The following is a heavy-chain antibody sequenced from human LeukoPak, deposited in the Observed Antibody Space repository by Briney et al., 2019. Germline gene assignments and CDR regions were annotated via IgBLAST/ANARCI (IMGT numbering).Heavy chain of an antibody. D-gene: IGHD1-1*01. CDR1: GGSISSYY. CDR3: ARLVGAERQGDFDY. CDR2: IYYSGST. J-gene: IGHJ4*02. Sequence: SETLSLTCTVSGGSISSYYWSWIRQPPGKGLEWIGYIYYSGSTNYNPSLKSRVTISVDTSKNQFSLKLSSVTAADTAVYYCARLVGAERQGDFDYWGQGTLVTVSS. V-gene: IGHV4-59*08.